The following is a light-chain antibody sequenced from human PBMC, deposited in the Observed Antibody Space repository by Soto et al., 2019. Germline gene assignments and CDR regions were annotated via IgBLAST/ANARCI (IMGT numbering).Light chain of an antibody. CDR2: GAS. CDR1: QSISST. CDR3: QQYGSSPRT. Sequence: EIVMTQSPATLSVSPGERATLSCRASQSISSTLAWYQQKPGQAPRLLIYGASTRATGFPARFSGSGSGTEFTLTISSLQSEDFAVYYCQQYGSSPRTFGQGTKVDIK. V-gene: IGKV3-15*01. J-gene: IGKJ1*01.